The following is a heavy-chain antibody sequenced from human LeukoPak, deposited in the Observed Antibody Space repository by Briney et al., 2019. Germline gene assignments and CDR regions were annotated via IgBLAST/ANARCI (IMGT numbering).Heavy chain of an antibody. CDR3: ARGLAVAGRDY. V-gene: IGHV4-34*01. CDR1: GGSFSGYY. CDR2: INHSGST. Sequence: SETLSLTCAAYGGSFSGYYWSWIRQPPGKGLEWIGEINHSGSTNYNPSLKSRVTISVDTSKNQFSLKLSSVTAADTAVYYCARGLAVAGRDYWGQGTLVTVSS. D-gene: IGHD6-19*01. J-gene: IGHJ4*02.